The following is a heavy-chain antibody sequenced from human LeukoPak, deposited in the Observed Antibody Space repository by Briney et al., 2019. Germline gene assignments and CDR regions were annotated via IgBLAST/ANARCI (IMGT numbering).Heavy chain of an antibody. CDR1: GGTFSSYT. J-gene: IGHJ2*01. D-gene: IGHD2-8*01. Sequence: SLVKVSCKASGGTFSSYTISWVRQAPGQGLEWMGRIIPILGIANYAQKFQGRVTITADKSTSTAYMELSSLRSEDTAVYYCARDPSMTWYFDLWGRGTLVTVSS. V-gene: IGHV1-69*04. CDR3: ARDPSMTWYFDL. CDR2: IIPILGIA.